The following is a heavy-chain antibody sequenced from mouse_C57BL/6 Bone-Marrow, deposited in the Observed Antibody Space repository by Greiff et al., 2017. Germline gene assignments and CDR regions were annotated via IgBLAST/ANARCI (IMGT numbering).Heavy chain of an antibody. V-gene: IGHV1-59*01. CDR1: GYTFTSYW. J-gene: IGHJ2*01. CDR2: IDPSDSYT. CDR3: ARIDGNDY. Sequence: QVQLQQPGAELVRPGTSVTLSCKASGYTFTSYWMHWVQQRPGQGLEWIGVIDPSDSYTNYNQQFKGKATLTVDTSSSTAYMQIISLTSEDAAGYYIARIDGNDYWGQGTTLTVSS.